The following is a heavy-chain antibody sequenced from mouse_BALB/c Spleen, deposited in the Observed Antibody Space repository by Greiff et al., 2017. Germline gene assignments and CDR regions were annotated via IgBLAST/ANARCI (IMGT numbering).Heavy chain of an antibody. CDR3: ARDGGKGYDVRHYFDY. J-gene: IGHJ2*01. CDR1: GFTFSDYY. V-gene: IGHV5-4*02. Sequence: EVKLMESGGGLVKPGGSLKLSCAASGFTFSDYYMYWVRQTPEKRLEWVATISDGGSYTYYPDSVKGRFTISRDNAKNNLYLQMSSLKSEDTAMYYCARDGGKGYDVRHYFDYWGQGTTLTVSS. CDR2: ISDGGSYT. D-gene: IGHD2-2*01.